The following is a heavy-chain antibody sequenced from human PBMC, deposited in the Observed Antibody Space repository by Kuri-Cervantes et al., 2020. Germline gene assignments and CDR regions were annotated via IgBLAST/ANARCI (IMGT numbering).Heavy chain of an antibody. CDR2: ISSGNSI. CDR1: GFTVSSNY. Sequence: GGSLRLSCAASGFTVSSNYMSWVRQAPGKGLEWVSSISSGNSIYYADSVKGRFTISRDNANNSLCLQLNSLRAEDTAVYYCARGRRYSGYDSEGLDYWGQGTLVTVSS. D-gene: IGHD5-12*01. V-gene: IGHV3-69-1*02. CDR3: ARGRRYSGYDSEGLDY. J-gene: IGHJ4*02.